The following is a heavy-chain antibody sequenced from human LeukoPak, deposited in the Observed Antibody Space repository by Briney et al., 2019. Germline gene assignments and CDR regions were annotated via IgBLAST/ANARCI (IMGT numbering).Heavy chain of an antibody. V-gene: IGHV1-18*04. CDR2: ISAYNGNT. CDR1: GYTFTSYY. CDR3: ARGDLGAAAGTGGDY. D-gene: IGHD6-13*01. J-gene: IGHJ4*02. Sequence: ASVKVSCKASGYTFTSYYMHWVRQAPGQGLEWMGWISAYNGNTNYAQKLQGRVTMTTDTSTSTAYMELRSLRSDDTAVYYCARGDLGAAAGTGGDYWGQGTLVTVSS.